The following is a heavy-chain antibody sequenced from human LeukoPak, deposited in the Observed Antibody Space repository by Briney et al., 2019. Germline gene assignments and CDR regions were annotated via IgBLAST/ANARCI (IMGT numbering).Heavy chain of an antibody. CDR2: AYYRSNWYI. CDR1: GDSVSGSPAV. CDR3: ARGAVRGGTNFDY. D-gene: IGHD3-10*01. V-gene: IGHV6-1*01. Sequence: SQTLSLTCAISGDSVSGSPAVWNWIRQSPSRGLEWLGRAYYRSNWYIDYAVSVKGRITITPDTSKNQFSLQLNSVTPEDTAVYYCARGAVRGGTNFDYWGQGTLVTVSS. J-gene: IGHJ4*02.